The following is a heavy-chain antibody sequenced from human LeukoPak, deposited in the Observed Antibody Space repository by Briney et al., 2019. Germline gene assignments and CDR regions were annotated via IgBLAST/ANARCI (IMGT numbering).Heavy chain of an antibody. D-gene: IGHD3-10*01. Sequence: GGSLRLSCAVSGFTFTSYAMSWVRQAPGKGLEWVSAISGSGGSTYYADSVKGRFTTSRGISKNTLYLQMNSLRAEDTAVYYCAKGLYYYGSGGAFDIWGQGTMVTVSS. V-gene: IGHV3-23*01. CDR3: AKGLYYYGSGGAFDI. CDR2: ISGSGGST. CDR1: GFTFTSYA. J-gene: IGHJ3*02.